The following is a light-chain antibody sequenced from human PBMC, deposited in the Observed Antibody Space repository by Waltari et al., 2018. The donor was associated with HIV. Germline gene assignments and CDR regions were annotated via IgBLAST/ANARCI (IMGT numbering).Light chain of an antibody. CDR2: EVT. J-gene: IGLJ3*02. CDR3: SSYPGSFPWV. Sequence: QSALTQPPSASGSPGQSVTISCTGSSSDVGGYTYVSWYQQHPGKAPKLIIYEVTKRPSGVPYRFSGSKSGNTASLTVSGLQAEDEADYYCSSYPGSFPWVFGGGTKLTVL. CDR1: SSDVGGYTY. V-gene: IGLV2-8*01.